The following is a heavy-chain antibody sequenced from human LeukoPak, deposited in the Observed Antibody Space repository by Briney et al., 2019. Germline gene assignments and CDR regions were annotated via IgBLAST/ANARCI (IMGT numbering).Heavy chain of an antibody. CDR1: GFTFSNYL. CDR3: ARGYSRAAFDI. V-gene: IGHV3-48*01. D-gene: IGHD2-15*01. Sequence: GGSLRLSCAGSGFTFSNYLMNWVRQAPGKGLEWVSFISSTGGTIYYADAVKGRFTVSRDNAKNSLLLQMNSLRAEDTALYYCARGYSRAAFDIWGQGTMVTVSS. J-gene: IGHJ3*02. CDR2: ISSTGGTI.